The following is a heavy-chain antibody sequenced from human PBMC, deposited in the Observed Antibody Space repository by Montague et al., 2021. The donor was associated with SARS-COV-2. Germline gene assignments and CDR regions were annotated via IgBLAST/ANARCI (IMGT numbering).Heavy chain of an antibody. CDR3: ATRTRYPQNDFGF. CDR1: GDSIRNSDYS. V-gene: IGHV4-39*01. J-gene: IGHJ4*02. Sequence: SETLSLTCTVSGDSIRNSDYSWGWVRQPPGKGLEWIGNIYNGGTTFYNPSLKSRVTIFVDTSKNQFSLKLSSVTAADTAVYYCATRTRYPQNDFGFWGQGTLVPGSS. D-gene: IGHD2-15*01. CDR2: IYNGGTT.